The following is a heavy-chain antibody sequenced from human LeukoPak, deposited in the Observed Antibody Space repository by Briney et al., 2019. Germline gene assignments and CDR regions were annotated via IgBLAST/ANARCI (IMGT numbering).Heavy chain of an antibody. Sequence: SETLSLTCTVSGGSISSGSYFWSWIRQPAGKGLEWIGRIYTSGSTNYNPSLKSRVTISVDTSKNQFSLKLSSVTAADTAMYYCARVTGYVIEDYCDYWGQGTLVTVSS. CDR1: GGSISSGSYF. CDR2: IYTSGST. CDR3: ARVTGYVIEDYCDY. D-gene: IGHD3-22*01. V-gene: IGHV4-61*02. J-gene: IGHJ4*02.